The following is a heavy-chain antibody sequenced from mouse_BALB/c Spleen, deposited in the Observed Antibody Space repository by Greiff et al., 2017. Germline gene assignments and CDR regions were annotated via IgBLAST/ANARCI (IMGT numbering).Heavy chain of an antibody. V-gene: IGHV4-1*02. J-gene: IGHJ4*01. CDR1: GFDFSRYW. Sequence: EVQLVESGGGLVQPGGSLRLSCAASGFDFSRYWMSWVRQAPGKGLEWIGEINPDSSTINYTPSLKDKFIISRDNAKNTLYLQMSKVRSEDTALYYCARLGGGFYYAMDYWGQGTSVTVSS. CDR3: ARLGGGFYYAMDY. CDR2: INPDSSTI.